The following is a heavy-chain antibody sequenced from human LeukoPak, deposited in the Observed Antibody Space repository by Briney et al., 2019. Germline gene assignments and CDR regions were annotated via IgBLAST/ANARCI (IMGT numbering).Heavy chain of an antibody. J-gene: IGHJ1*01. CDR2: ISGSSGST. Sequence: GGSLRLPCTASGHTFRSCDMRWLRQAPGKGLEWVLAISGSSGSTYYSDSVRGSFTIYRDNSKNTLYLQINSLGAEDTAVYYCARGDDGTRVGYFQHWGQGTLVTVSS. CDR3: ARGDDGTRVGYFQH. CDR1: GHTFRSCD. D-gene: IGHD3-22*01. V-gene: IGHV3-23*01.